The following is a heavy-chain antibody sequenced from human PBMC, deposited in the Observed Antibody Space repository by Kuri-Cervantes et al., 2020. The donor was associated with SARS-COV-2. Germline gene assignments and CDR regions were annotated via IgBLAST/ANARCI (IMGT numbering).Heavy chain of an antibody. CDR1: GFTCSSYA. CDR2: INHSGST. D-gene: IGHD1-1*01. V-gene: IGHV4-34*01. Sequence: ESLKISCAASGFTCSSYAMSWVRQPPGKGLEWIGEINHSGSTNYNPSLKSRVTISVDTSKNQFSLKLSSVTAADTAVYYCARIRHPYWYFDLWGRGTLVTVSS. CDR3: ARIRHPYWYFDL. J-gene: IGHJ2*01.